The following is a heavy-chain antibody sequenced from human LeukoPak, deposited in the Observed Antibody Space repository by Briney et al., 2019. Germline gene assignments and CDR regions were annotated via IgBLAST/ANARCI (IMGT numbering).Heavy chain of an antibody. CDR2: INSDGSST. J-gene: IGHJ4*02. V-gene: IGHV3-74*01. D-gene: IGHD3-16*02. Sequence: PGGSLRLSCAASGFTFSSYWMHWVRQAPGKGLVWVSRINSDGSSTSYADSVKGRFTISRDNAKNTLYLQRNSLRAEDTAVYYCARESFSFCYDYWGQGTLVTVSS. CDR3: ARESFSFCYDY. CDR1: GFTFSSYW.